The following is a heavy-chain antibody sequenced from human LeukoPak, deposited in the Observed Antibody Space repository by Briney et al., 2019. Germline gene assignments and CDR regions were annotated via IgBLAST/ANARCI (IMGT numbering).Heavy chain of an antibody. V-gene: IGHV3-30*02. J-gene: IGHJ4*02. Sequence: VGSLRLSCAASAFTFSSYGMHWVRQAPGKGLEWVAFIRYDGSNKYYADSVKGRFTISRDNSKNTLYLQMNSLRAEDTAVYYCVISGSTNYWGQGTLVTVSS. CDR1: AFTFSSYG. CDR3: VISGSTNY. D-gene: IGHD1-7*01. CDR2: IRYDGSNK.